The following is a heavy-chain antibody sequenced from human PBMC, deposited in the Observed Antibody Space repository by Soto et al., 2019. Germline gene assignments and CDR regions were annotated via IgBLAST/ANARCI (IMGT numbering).Heavy chain of an antibody. D-gene: IGHD3-10*01. V-gene: IGHV1-69*02. J-gene: IGHJ4*02. CDR2: INPILSMS. CDR1: GDTFSFYS. Sequence: QVQLVQSGAEVKKPGSSVRVSCKASGDTFSFYSINWVRQAPGLGLEWMGRINPILSMSNYAQRFQGRVTVTADKSTSTAYMELRSLRSEETAMYYCASSYGSGYRAFDYWGQGALVTVSS. CDR3: ASSYGSGYRAFDY.